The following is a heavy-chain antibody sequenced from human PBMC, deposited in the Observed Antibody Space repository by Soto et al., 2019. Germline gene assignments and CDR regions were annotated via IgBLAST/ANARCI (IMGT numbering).Heavy chain of an antibody. V-gene: IGHV4-4*07. D-gene: IGHD2-15*01. J-gene: IGHJ6*02. CDR1: GGSISSYY. Sequence: ATETLSLTCTVSGGSISSYYWSWIRQPAGKGLEWIGRIYTSGNTNYNPSLKSRVTMSVDTSKNQFSLKLSSVTAADTAVYYCAREEVGYCSCGRCYYYVMDVWGQGTTVTVSS. CDR2: IYTSGNT. CDR3: AREEVGYCSCGRCYYYVMDV.